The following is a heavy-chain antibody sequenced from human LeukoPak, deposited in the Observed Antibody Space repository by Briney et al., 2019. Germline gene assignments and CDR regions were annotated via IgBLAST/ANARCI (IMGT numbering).Heavy chain of an antibody. CDR2: VYWTDDK. V-gene: IGHV2-5*01. CDR3: VHAITIFGVPRENWFDP. D-gene: IGHD3-3*01. CDR1: GFSLNTSGVG. J-gene: IGHJ5*02. Sequence: SGPTLVNPTQTLTLTCTFSGFSLNTSGVGVGWIRQPPGKALEWLALVYWTDDKRYSPSLKSRLTIAKDTSKNQVVLTMTNMDPVDTATYYCVHAITIFGVPRENWFDPWGQGTLVTVSS.